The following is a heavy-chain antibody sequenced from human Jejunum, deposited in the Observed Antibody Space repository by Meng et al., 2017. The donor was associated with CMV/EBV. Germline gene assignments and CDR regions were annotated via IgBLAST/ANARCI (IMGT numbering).Heavy chain of an antibody. J-gene: IGHJ4*02. CDR1: SFNAYA. Sequence: SFNAYAMHWVRQAPGKGLEWVTRIQSDGSGEYYAGSVKGRFTISRDNSKNTVYLQMDSLRPEDTAVYYCVRERYCSGATCSYFDYWGQGTLVTVSS. D-gene: IGHD2-15*01. V-gene: IGHV3-30-3*01. CDR3: VRERYCSGATCSYFDY. CDR2: IQSDGSGE.